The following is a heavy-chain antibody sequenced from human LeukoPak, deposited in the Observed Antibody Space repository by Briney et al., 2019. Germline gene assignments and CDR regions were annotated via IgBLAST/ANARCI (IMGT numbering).Heavy chain of an antibody. D-gene: IGHD4-11*01. J-gene: IGHJ4*02. CDR3: AKGGHYSFFDY. CDR1: GFSVTRNY. V-gene: IGHV3-53*01. Sequence: GGSLRLSCAASGFSVTRNYVSWVRQAPGKGLEWVSLMYSGGGTSYADSVKGRFTISRDTSKNTLYLQMSSLRAEDTALYYCAKGGHYSFFDYWGQGTLVTVSS. CDR2: MYSGGGT.